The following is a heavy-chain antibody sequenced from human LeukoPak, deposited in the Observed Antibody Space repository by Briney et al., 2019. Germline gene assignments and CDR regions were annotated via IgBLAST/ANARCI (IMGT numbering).Heavy chain of an antibody. D-gene: IGHD3-16*01. CDR1: GGSISSGGYY. J-gene: IGHJ6*04. V-gene: IGHV4-31*03. CDR3: ARGGYYYYYGMDV. Sequence: SETLSLTCTVSGGSISSGGYYWGWIRQHPGKGLEWIGYIYYSGSTYYNPSLKSRVTISVDTSKNQFSLKLSSMTAADTAVYYCARGGYYYYYGMDVWGKGTTVTVSS. CDR2: IYYSGST.